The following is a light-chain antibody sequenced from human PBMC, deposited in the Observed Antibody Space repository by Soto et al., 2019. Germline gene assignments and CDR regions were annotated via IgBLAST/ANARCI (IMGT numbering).Light chain of an antibody. CDR2: GAS. CDR1: QSVSSSY. CDR3: QQYGSPR. Sequence: EIVLTPSPGTLSLSPWERATLSCRASQSVSSSYLAWYQQKPGQAPRLLIYGASSRATGIPDRFSGSGSGTDFTLTISRLEPEDFAVYYCQQYGSPRFGGGTKVDIK. V-gene: IGKV3-20*01. J-gene: IGKJ4*01.